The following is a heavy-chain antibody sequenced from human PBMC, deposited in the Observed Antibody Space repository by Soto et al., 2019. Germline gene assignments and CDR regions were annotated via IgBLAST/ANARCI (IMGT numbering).Heavy chain of an antibody. Sequence: VKVSCKASGYTFINFDISWVRQAAGQGLEWLGWMNPGSGKTGYTSKFQGRVAMTRDASTGTSHLELSSLTSDDTAVYYCARMASAGTLNWFDPWGQGTLVTVSS. D-gene: IGHD6-13*01. CDR2: MNPGSGKT. CDR1: GYTFINFD. V-gene: IGHV1-8*02. J-gene: IGHJ5*02. CDR3: ARMASAGTLNWFDP.